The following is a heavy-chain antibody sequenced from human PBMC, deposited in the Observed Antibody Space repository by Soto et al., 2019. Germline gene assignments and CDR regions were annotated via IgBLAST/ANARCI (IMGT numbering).Heavy chain of an antibody. Sequence: ASVKVSCKASGHTLIELSMHWVRQAPGKGLEWMGGFDPEDGETIYAQKFQGRVTMTEDTSTDTAYMELRSLRSEDTAVYYCAADLYHYYDSSGTHVDYWGQGTLVTVSS. V-gene: IGHV1-24*01. J-gene: IGHJ4*02. CDR2: FDPEDGET. CDR3: AADLYHYYDSSGTHVDY. D-gene: IGHD3-22*01. CDR1: GHTLIELS.